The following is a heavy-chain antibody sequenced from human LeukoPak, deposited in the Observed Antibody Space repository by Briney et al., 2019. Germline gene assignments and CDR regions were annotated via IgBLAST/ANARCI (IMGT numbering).Heavy chain of an antibody. V-gene: IGHV1-69*05. CDR1: GGTFSSYA. CDR3: ARDLHDYYDSSG. Sequence: SVKVSCKASGGTFSSYAISWVRQAPGQGLEWMGGIIPIFGTANYAQKFQGRVTITTDESTSTAYMELSSLRSEDTAVYYCARDLHDYYDSSGWGQETLVTVSS. CDR2: IIPIFGTA. D-gene: IGHD3-22*01. J-gene: IGHJ4*02.